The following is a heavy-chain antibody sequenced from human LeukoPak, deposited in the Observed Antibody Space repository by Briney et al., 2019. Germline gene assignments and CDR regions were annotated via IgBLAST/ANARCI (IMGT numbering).Heavy chain of an antibody. CDR1: GSTFSSYG. CDR2: ISGSGGST. CDR3: AKERITMIVVVNHFDY. J-gene: IGHJ4*02. V-gene: IGHV3-23*01. Sequence: GGSLRLSCAASGSTFSSYGMSWVRQAPGKGLEWVSAISGSGGSTYYADSVKGRFTISRDNSKNTLYLQMNSLRAEDTAVYYCAKERITMIVVVNHFDYWGQGTLVTVSS. D-gene: IGHD3-22*01.